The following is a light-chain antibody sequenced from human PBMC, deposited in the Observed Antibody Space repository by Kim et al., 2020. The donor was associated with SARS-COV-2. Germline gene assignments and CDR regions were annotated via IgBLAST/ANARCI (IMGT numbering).Light chain of an antibody. CDR3: CSYAGSSTFYVV. CDR2: EGS. V-gene: IGLV2-23*03. CDR1: SSDVGSYNL. Sequence: SITISCTGTSSDVGSYNLVSWFQQHPGKAPQLMIYEGSKRPSGVSNRFSGSKSGNTASLTISGLQAEDEADYYCCSYAGSSTFYVVFGGGTQLTVL. J-gene: IGLJ2*01.